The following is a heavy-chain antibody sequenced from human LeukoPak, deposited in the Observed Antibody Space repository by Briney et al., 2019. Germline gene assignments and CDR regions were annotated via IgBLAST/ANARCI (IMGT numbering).Heavy chain of an antibody. V-gene: IGHV1-8*01. CDR3: ARATYYYASGDYSYGMDV. Sequence: ASVKVSCKPSGYTFTSYDINWVRQATGPGLEWMGWMNPNSGNTGYAQKFHGRVPITTNTYITTAYLELSSISSEDTAAYYCARATYYYASGDYSYGMDVWGPGTTVTVSS. CDR2: MNPNSGNT. J-gene: IGHJ6*02. D-gene: IGHD3-10*01. CDR1: GYTFTSYD.